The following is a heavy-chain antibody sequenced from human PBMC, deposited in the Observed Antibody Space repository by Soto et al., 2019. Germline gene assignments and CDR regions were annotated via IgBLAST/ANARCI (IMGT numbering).Heavy chain of an antibody. CDR1: GGTFSSYA. Sequence: QVQLVQSGAEVKKPGSSVKVSCKASGGTFSSYAISWVRQAPGQGLEWMGGIIPIFGTANYAQKFQGRVTITADESTSTAYMELSSLRSEDTAVYYCARARGVGYCSGGSCYTFDYWGQGTLVTVSS. D-gene: IGHD2-15*01. J-gene: IGHJ4*02. CDR2: IIPIFGTA. V-gene: IGHV1-69*12. CDR3: ARARGVGYCSGGSCYTFDY.